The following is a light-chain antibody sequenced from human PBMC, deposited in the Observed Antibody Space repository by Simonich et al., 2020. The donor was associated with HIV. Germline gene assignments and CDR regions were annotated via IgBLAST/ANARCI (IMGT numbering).Light chain of an antibody. Sequence: QSALTQPRSVSGSPGQSVTISCTGTSSDVGGYNYVSWYQQHPGNAPKLMIYDVNKRPSGVPDRFSGSKSDNTASLTISGLQAEDEADYYCCSYAGSYTWVFGGGTKLTVL. J-gene: IGLJ3*02. CDR3: CSYAGSYTWV. CDR2: DVN. V-gene: IGLV2-11*01. CDR1: SSDVGGYNY.